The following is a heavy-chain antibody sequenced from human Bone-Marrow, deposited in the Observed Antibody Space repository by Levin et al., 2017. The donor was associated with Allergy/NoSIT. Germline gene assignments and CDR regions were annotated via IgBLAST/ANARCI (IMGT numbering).Heavy chain of an antibody. CDR3: ARRLRAGYALNYFDF. D-gene: IGHD5-24*01. CDR2: IYYDGST. CDR1: GDSVSSSSYY. Sequence: PGGSLRLSCTVSGDSVSSSSYYWSWIRQPPGKGLEWVGYIYYDGSTNHNPSLKSRVTISLDTSKNQISLRLRSVTAADTAVYFCARRLRAGYALNYFDFWGQGALVTVSS. J-gene: IGHJ4*02. V-gene: IGHV4-61*01.